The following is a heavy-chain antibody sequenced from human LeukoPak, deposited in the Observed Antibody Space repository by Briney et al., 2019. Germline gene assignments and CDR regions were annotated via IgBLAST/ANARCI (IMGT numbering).Heavy chain of an antibody. J-gene: IGHJ4*02. CDR1: GYTFIGYY. V-gene: IGHV1-2*02. D-gene: IGHD1-26*01. CDR2: INPSSGGT. CDR3: ARPRGSYHILSEPGY. Sequence: ASVKVSCKASGYTFIGYYMHWVRLAPGQGLEWMGWINPSSGGTNYAQKFQGRVTFTRDTSISTTYMELSSLRFDDTAFYYCARPRGSYHILSEPGYWGQGTLVTVSS.